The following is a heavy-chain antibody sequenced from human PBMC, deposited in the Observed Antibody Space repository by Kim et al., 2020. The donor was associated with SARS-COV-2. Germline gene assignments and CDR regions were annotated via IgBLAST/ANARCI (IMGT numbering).Heavy chain of an antibody. J-gene: IGHJ6*03. V-gene: IGHV4-39*01. D-gene: IGHD2-2*02. CDR3: ASGPAEDIVVVPAAIRFDYCYYYYMDV. CDR2: IYYSGST. Sequence: SETLSLTCTVSGGSISSSSYYWGWIRQPPGKGLEWIGSIYYSGSTYYNPSLKSRVTISVDTSKNQLSLKLSSVTAADTAVYYCASGPAEDIVVVPAAIRFDYCYYYYMDVWGKGTTVTVSS. CDR1: GGSISSSSYY.